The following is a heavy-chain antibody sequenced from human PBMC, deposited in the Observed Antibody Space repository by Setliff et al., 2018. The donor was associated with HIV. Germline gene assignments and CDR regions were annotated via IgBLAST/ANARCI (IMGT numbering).Heavy chain of an antibody. D-gene: IGHD2-21*01. CDR1: GFTPAFPFNSYW. Sequence: PGGSLRLSCVGSGFTPAFPFNSYWMSWVRQAPGKGLEWVGRIKSKTDCGTTDYAAPVKGRFTISRDDSKNTLYLQMNSLKTEDTAVYYCTTGTRLVDWGQGALVTVSS. CDR2: IKSKTDCGTT. J-gene: IGHJ4*02. CDR3: TTGTRLVD. V-gene: IGHV3-15*01.